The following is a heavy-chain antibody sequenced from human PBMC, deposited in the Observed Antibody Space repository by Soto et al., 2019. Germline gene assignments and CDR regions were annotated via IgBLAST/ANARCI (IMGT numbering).Heavy chain of an antibody. Sequence: EVELVESGGGLVQPGGSLRLSCGASGFTFRTYWLSWVRQVPGKGLEWVANINQDGSEKNYVDSVKGRFTISRDNAKNSLYLQMSSLRAEDTALYHCARDGSTSWYSYDYHGMDVWGQGTTVTVSS. CDR1: GFTFRTYW. V-gene: IGHV3-7*05. CDR3: ARDGSTSWYSYDYHGMDV. CDR2: INQDGSEK. J-gene: IGHJ6*02. D-gene: IGHD5-18*01.